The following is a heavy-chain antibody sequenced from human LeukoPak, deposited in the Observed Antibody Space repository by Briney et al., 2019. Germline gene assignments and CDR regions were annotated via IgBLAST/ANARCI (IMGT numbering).Heavy chain of an antibody. V-gene: IGHV3-21*01. D-gene: IGHD4-17*01. CDR2: ISSSSSYI. Sequence: VSXISSSSSYIYYADSVKGRFTISRDNAKNSLYLQMNSLRAEDTAVYYCARDPGNYGANDAFDIWGQGTMVTVSS. J-gene: IGHJ3*02. CDR3: ARDPGNYGANDAFDI.